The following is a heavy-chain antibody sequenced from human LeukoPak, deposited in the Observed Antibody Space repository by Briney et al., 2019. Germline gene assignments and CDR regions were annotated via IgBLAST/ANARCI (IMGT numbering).Heavy chain of an antibody. V-gene: IGHV1-3*01. CDR2: INVGNGNT. Sequence: ASVKVSCKASGYTFTSYAMHWVRQAPGQRLEWMGWINVGNGNTKYSQKFQGRVTITRDTSASTAYMELSSPRSEDTAVYYCASSSSSAHFYGMDVWGQGTTVTVSS. CDR3: ASSSSSAHFYGMDV. CDR1: GYTFTSYA. J-gene: IGHJ6*02. D-gene: IGHD6-6*01.